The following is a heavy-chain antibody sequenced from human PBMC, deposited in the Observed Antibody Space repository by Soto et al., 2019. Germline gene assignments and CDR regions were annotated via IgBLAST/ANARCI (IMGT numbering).Heavy chain of an antibody. CDR3: ARDARYYYGMDV. CDR1: GYTFTSYG. J-gene: IGHJ6*02. Sequence: ASAKVSCKASGYTFTSYGISWVRQAPGQGLEWMGRINPSGGSTRYAQKFQGRVTMTRDTSTSTDYRERSSLRSEDTAVYYCARDARYYYGMDVWGQGTTVTVSS. CDR2: INPSGGST. V-gene: IGHV1-46*01.